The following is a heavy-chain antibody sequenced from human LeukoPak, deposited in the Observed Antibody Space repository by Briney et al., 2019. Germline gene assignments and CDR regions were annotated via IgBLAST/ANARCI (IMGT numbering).Heavy chain of an antibody. CDR1: GFTFSSYR. V-gene: IGHV3-7*01. CDR3: ARVRLDPQNWFDP. D-gene: IGHD6-25*01. Sequence: PGGSLRLSCAASGFTFSSYRMSWVRQAPGKGLEWVANIKQDGSEKYYVDSVKGRFTISRDNAKNSLYLQMNSLRAEDTAVYYCARVRLDPQNWFDPWGQGTLVTVSS. J-gene: IGHJ5*02. CDR2: IKQDGSEK.